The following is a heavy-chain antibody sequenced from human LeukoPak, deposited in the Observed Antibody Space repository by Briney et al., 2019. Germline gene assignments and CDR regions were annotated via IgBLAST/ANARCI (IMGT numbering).Heavy chain of an antibody. D-gene: IGHD3-10*01. CDR3: ARGLVPLGYGSESSLTYVGGMDV. Sequence: PGGSLRLSCAASGFTFSTYAMHWVRQAPGKGLEGVSVFYSGGGTYYADSVKGRFTISRDNSKNTLYLQMNTLRAEDTAVYYCARGLVPLGYGSESSLTYVGGMDVWGQGTTVTVSS. V-gene: IGHV3-66*01. CDR2: FYSGGGT. J-gene: IGHJ6*02. CDR1: GFTFSTYA.